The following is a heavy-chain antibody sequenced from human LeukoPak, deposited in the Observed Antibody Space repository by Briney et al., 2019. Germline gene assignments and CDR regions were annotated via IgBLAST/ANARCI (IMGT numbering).Heavy chain of an antibody. CDR2: INPNSCGT. Sequence: SVKVSCKASGYTFTGYYMHWVRQAPGQGREGMGWINPNSCGTNYAQNFQASVKMSRDTSISTAYMELSRLRFDDTAVYYCARDSYYYDSSGYYSDWFDPWGQGTLVTVSS. J-gene: IGHJ5*02. D-gene: IGHD3-22*01. CDR1: GYTFTGYY. CDR3: ARDSYYYDSSGYYSDWFDP. V-gene: IGHV1-2*02.